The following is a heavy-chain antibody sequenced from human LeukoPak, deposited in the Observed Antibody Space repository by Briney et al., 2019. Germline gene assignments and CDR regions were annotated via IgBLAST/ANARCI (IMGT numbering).Heavy chain of an antibody. CDR2: INPNSGGT. Sequence: GASVTVSCKASGYTFTGYYMHWVRQAPGQGLEWMGWINPNSGGTNYAQKFQGRVTMTRDTSISTAYMELSRLRSDDTAVYYCARDLTMIVVVGFDPWGQGTLVTVSS. J-gene: IGHJ5*02. CDR1: GYTFTGYY. V-gene: IGHV1-2*02. CDR3: ARDLTMIVVVGFDP. D-gene: IGHD3-22*01.